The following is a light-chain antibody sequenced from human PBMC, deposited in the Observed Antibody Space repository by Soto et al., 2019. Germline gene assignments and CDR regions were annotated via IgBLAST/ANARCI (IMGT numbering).Light chain of an antibody. J-gene: IGKJ2*01. V-gene: IGKV3-20*01. CDR3: QQYGSSPMYT. CDR2: GAS. CDR1: QSVSSNF. Sequence: EIVLTQSPGTLSLSPGERATLSCRASQSVSSNFLAWYQQKPGQAPRLLIYGASSRATGIPDRFSGSGSGTDFTLTIRRLEPEDFAVYYCQQYGSSPMYTFGQGTKLEIK.